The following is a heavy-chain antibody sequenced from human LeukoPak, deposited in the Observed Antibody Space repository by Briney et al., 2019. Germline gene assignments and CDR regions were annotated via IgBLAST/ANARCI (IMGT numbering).Heavy chain of an antibody. D-gene: IGHD3-22*01. Sequence: PSETLSLTCAVYGGSFSGYYWSWICQPPGKGLEWIGEINHSGSTNYNPSLKSRVTISVDTSKNQFSLKLSSVTAADTAVYYCARGLASSSGYYYWFDPWGQGTLVTVSS. CDR2: INHSGST. V-gene: IGHV4-34*01. J-gene: IGHJ5*02. CDR1: GGSFSGYY. CDR3: ARGLASSSGYYYWFDP.